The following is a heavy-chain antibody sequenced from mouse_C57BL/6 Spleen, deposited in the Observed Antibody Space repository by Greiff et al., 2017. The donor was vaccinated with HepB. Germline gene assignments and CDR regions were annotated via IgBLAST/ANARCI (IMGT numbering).Heavy chain of an antibody. J-gene: IGHJ4*01. CDR3: ARGATRDGKDY. CDR1: GYAFSSYW. V-gene: IGHV1-80*01. CDR2: IYPGDGDT. Sequence: QVQLQQSGAELVKPGASVKISCKASGYAFSSYWMNWVKQRPGKGLEWIGQIYPGDGDTNYNGKFKGKATLNADKSSSTAYMQLSSLTSEDSAVYLCARGATRDGKDYWGQGTSVTVSS. D-gene: IGHD3-1*01.